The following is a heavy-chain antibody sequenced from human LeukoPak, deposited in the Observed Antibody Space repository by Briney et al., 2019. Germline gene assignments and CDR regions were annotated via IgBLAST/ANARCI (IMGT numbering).Heavy chain of an antibody. CDR2: INPNSGGT. CDR1: GYTFTGYY. J-gene: IGHJ3*02. CDR3: ARERYHDAFDI. V-gene: IGHV1-2*02. D-gene: IGHD1-14*01. Sequence: AASVKVSCKASGYTFTGYYMHWVRQAPGQGLEWMGWINPNSGGTNYAQKFQGGVTMTRDTSISTAYMELSRLRSDDTAVYYCARERYHDAFDIWGQGTMVTVSS.